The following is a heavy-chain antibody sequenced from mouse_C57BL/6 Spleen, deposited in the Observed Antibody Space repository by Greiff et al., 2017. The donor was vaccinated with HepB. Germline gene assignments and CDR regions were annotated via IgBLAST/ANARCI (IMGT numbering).Heavy chain of an antibody. CDR1: GYAFSSSW. CDR2: IYPGDGDT. D-gene: IGHD1-1*01. CDR3: ARGGITTDYFDV. Sequence: QVQLKESGPELVKPGASVKISCKASGYAFSSSWMNWVKQRPGKGLEWIGRIYPGDGDTNYNGKFKGKATLTADKSSSTAYMQLSSLTSEDSAVYFCARGGITTDYFDVWGTGTTVTVSS. V-gene: IGHV1-82*01. J-gene: IGHJ1*03.